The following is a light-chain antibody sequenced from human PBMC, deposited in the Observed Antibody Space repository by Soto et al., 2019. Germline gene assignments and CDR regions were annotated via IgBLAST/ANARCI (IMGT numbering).Light chain of an antibody. V-gene: IGLV1-44*01. CDR3: AAWDDSLNGYVV. CDR1: SSKIGSNT. CDR2: TNN. Sequence: QSVLTQPPSASGTPGQRVTISCSGSSSKIGSNTVNWYQQLPGTAPKLLIYTNNQRPSGVPDRCSGSKSGTSASLAISGLQSEDEGDYYCAAWDDSLNGYVVFGGGTKVTVL. J-gene: IGLJ2*01.